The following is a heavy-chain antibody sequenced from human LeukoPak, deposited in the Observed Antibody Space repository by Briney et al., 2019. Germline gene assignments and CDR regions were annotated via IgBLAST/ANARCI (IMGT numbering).Heavy chain of an antibody. CDR2: INHSGST. J-gene: IGHJ4*02. D-gene: IGHD6-19*01. V-gene: IGHV4-34*01. CDR3: ARVAGTVRWDY. CDR1: GGSFSGYY. Sequence: SETLSLTCAVYGGSFSGYYWSWIRQPPGKGLEWIGEINHSGSTNYNPSLKSRVTISVDTSKNQFSLKLSSVTAADTAVYYCARVAGTVRWDYWGQGTLVTVSS.